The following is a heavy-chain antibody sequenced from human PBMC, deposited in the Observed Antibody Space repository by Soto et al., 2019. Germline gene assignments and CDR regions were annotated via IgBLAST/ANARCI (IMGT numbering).Heavy chain of an antibody. V-gene: IGHV3-23*01. CDR2: ISNNADAT. CDR3: AQLALWFGEFGRGY. CDR1: GINFRSFA. D-gene: IGHD3-10*01. J-gene: IGHJ4*02. Sequence: LRLSCEAPGINFRSFAMSWVRQAPGKGLQWVASISNNADATYYADSVKGRFHISRDNSKRTVFLEMNSLRVEDTAVYYCAQLALWFGEFGRGYWGQGALVTVSS.